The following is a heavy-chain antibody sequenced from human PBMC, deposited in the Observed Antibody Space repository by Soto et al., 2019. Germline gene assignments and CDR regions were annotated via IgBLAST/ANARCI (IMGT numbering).Heavy chain of an antibody. J-gene: IGHJ4*02. CDR3: ARVIGTATSSAYYYGSGSYPPRFDS. CDR1: GFTFSSSG. CDR2: IWYDGSNK. D-gene: IGHD3-10*01. Sequence: PGGSLRLSCAASGFTFSSSGMHWVRQAPGLGLDWVAVIWYDGSNKYYADSVKGRFTISRDNSKNTLYLQMNSLRAEDTAVYYCARVIGTATSSAYYYGSGSYPPRFDSWGQGT. V-gene: IGHV3-33*01.